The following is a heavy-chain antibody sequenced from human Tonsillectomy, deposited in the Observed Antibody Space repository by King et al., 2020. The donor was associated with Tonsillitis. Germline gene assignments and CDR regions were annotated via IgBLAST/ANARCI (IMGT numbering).Heavy chain of an antibody. CDR1: GFTFSSYA. Sequence: VQLVESGGGVVQPGRSLRLSCAASGFTFSSYAMHWVRQAPGKGLEWVAVISYDGSNKYYADSVKGRFTISRDNSKNTLYLQMNSLRAEDTAVYYCAIDLEQWLVTYNWFDPWGQGTLVTVSS. CDR2: ISYDGSNK. J-gene: IGHJ5*02. V-gene: IGHV3-30-3*01. CDR3: AIDLEQWLVTYNWFDP. D-gene: IGHD6-19*01.